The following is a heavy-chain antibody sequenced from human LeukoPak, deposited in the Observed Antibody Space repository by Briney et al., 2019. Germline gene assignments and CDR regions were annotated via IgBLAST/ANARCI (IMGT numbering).Heavy chain of an antibody. CDR1: GGSISSYY. D-gene: IGHD6-13*01. V-gene: IGHV4-59*01. J-gene: IGHJ4*02. Sequence: SETLSLTCTVSGGSISSYYWSWIRQPPGKGLEWIGYIYYSGSTNYNPSLKSRVTISVDTSKNQFSLKLSSVTAADTAVYYCARADSSWCLTVFDYWGQGTLVTVSS. CDR2: IYYSGST. CDR3: ARADSSWCLTVFDY.